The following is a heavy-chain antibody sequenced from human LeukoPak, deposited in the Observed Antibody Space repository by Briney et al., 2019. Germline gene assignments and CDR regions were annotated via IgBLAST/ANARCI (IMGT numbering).Heavy chain of an antibody. Sequence: ASVKVSCKASGYPFTDYCMHWVRQAPGQGLEWMGWINPNSGGTNYAQKFQGRVTMTRDTSISTAYMELSRLRSDDTAVYYCARSHPGTFDYWGQGTLVTVSS. J-gene: IGHJ4*02. CDR3: ARSHPGTFDY. D-gene: IGHD1-14*01. V-gene: IGHV1-2*02. CDR2: INPNSGGT. CDR1: GYPFTDYC.